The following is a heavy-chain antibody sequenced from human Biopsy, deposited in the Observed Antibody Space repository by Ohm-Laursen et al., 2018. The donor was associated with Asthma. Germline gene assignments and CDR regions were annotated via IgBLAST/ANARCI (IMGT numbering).Heavy chain of an antibody. CDR2: VFWSGST. J-gene: IGHJ6*02. D-gene: IGHD4-17*01. CDR1: GGYTGSSDHH. Sequence: SLTLSCTGRVSGGYTGSSDHHWAWIRQAPGKGLEWIGFVFWSGSTHYSRSLERRVSISIDTATNEFSMKLWSVTPADTAVYFCARVVSYGDIYFGIDVWGPGNTVVVS. V-gene: IGHV4-30-4*01. CDR3: ARVVSYGDIYFGIDV.